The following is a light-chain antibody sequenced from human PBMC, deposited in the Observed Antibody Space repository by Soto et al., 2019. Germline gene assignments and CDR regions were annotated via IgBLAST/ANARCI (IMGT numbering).Light chain of an antibody. CDR2: EVS. Sequence: QSALTQPASVSGAPGQSITISCAGTRSDIGGYNYVSWYQQHPGKAPKVMIYEVSNRPSGVSNRFSGSKSGNTASLTISGLQAEDEADYYCSSYPSSSTLYVFGSGTTLTVL. CDR1: RSDIGGYNY. CDR3: SSYPSSSTLYV. V-gene: IGLV2-14*01. J-gene: IGLJ6*01.